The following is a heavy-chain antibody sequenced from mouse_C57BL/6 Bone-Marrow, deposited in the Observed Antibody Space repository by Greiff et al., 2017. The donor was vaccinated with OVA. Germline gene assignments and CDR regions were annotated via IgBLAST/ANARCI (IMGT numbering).Heavy chain of an antibody. CDR2: IDPETGGT. CDR1: GYTFTDYE. D-gene: IGHD1-1*01. V-gene: IGHV1-15*01. J-gene: IGHJ1*03. Sequence: QVQLQQSGAELVRPGASVTLSCKASGYTFTDYEMHWVKQTPVHDLEWIGAIDPETGGTAYNQKFKGKAILTADKSSSTAYMELRSLTSEDSAVYYCTSPITTVVGYFDVWGTGTTVTVSS. CDR3: TSPITTVVGYFDV.